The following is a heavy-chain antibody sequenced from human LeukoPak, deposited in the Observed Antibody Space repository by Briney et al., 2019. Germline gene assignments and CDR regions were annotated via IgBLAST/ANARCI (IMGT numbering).Heavy chain of an antibody. J-gene: IGHJ4*02. CDR2: ISETGRST. CDR1: GFTFSTFA. D-gene: IGHD5-18*01. V-gene: IGHV3-23*01. CDR3: AKDRGYSYGISEY. Sequence: GGSLRLSCVASGFTFSTFAMNWVRQAPGKGLEWVSTISETGRSTYYADSVKGQFTISRDNSKNTLYLQMNSLRAEDTAVYYYAKDRGYSYGISEYWGQGTLVTVSS.